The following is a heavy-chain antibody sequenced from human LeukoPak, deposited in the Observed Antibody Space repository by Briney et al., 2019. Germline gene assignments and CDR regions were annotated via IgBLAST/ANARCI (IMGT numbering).Heavy chain of an antibody. D-gene: IGHD2-2*01. CDR3: AKDPCSSTTCYASLNY. CDR1: GFIFSTYV. Sequence: GGSLRLSCAASGFIFSTYVMHWVRQAPGKGLEWVAHIRYDGSNKDYADSAKGRFTISRDNSKNTLYLQMDSLRAGDTAVYYCAKDPCSSTTCYASLNYWGQGTLVTVSS. J-gene: IGHJ4*02. V-gene: IGHV3-30*02. CDR2: IRYDGSNK.